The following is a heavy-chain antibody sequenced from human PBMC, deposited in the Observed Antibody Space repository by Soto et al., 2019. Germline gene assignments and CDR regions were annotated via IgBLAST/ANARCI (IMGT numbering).Heavy chain of an antibody. J-gene: IGHJ6*03. D-gene: IGHD3-10*01. Sequence: ASVKVSCKASGYTFTGYYMHWVRQAPGQGLEWMGWINPNSGGTNYAQKFQGWVTMTRDTSISTAYMELSRLRSDDTAVYYCEREGYYYGSGSYSSDYYYYMDVWGKATTVTVFS. V-gene: IGHV1-2*04. CDR3: EREGYYYGSGSYSSDYYYYMDV. CDR1: GYTFTGYY. CDR2: INPNSGGT.